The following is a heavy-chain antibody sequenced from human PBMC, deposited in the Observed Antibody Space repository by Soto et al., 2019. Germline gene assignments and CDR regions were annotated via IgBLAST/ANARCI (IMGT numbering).Heavy chain of an antibody. Sequence: PGGSLRLSCAASGFTFSSYAMHWVRQAPGKGLEWVAVISYDGSNKYYADSVKGRFTISRDNSKNTLYLQMNSLRAEDTAVYYCARGGGGEYYDFWSGYMEGYYYGMDVWGQGTTVTVSS. CDR3: ARGGGGEYYDFWSGYMEGYYYGMDV. J-gene: IGHJ6*02. D-gene: IGHD3-3*01. CDR1: GFTFSSYA. V-gene: IGHV3-30-3*01. CDR2: ISYDGSNK.